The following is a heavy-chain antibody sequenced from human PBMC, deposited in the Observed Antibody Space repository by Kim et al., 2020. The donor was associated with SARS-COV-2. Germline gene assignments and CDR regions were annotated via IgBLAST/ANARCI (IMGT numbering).Heavy chain of an antibody. V-gene: IGHV3-23*01. D-gene: IGHD2-8*02. J-gene: IGHJ4*01. Sequence: GGSLRLSCVASGFTFNYYAMNWVRQAPGKGLEWVSAISGRGGSTYYTNSVRGRFTISRDNSKNTLYLQMNSLRAEDTAAYYCAKGGADAGGIEFFDFWG. CDR2: ISGRGGST. CDR3: AKGGADAGGIEFFDF. CDR1: GFTFNYYA.